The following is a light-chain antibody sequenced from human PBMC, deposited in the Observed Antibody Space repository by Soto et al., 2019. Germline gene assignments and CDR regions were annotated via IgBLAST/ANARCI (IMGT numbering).Light chain of an antibody. CDR1: QSISSW. J-gene: IGKJ1*01. CDR2: KAS. V-gene: IGKV1-5*03. CDR3: QQYNSYWT. Sequence: DIQMTQSPSTMSESVGDRVTITCRASQSISSWLSWYQPKPRKAPKLLIYKASSLESGVPSRFSGSGSGTEFTLTISSLQPDDFATYYCQQYNSYWTFGQGTKVDIK.